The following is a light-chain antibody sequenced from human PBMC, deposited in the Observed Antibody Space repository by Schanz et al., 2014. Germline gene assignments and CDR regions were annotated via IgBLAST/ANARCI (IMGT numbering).Light chain of an antibody. CDR2: GAS. CDR1: QSVSSTF. CDR3: QQYATAPVT. J-gene: IGKJ2*01. Sequence: EIVMTQSPATLSLSPGERAALSCRASQSVSSTFLAWYQQKPGQAPRLLIYGASSRATGIPDRFRGSGSGTDFTLSISRLEPEDFAVYYCQQYATAPVTFGQGTRLEIK. V-gene: IGKV3-20*01.